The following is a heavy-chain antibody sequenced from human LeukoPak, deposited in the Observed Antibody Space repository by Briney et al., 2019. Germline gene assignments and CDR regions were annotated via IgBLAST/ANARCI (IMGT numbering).Heavy chain of an antibody. CDR1: GGSTSSYY. V-gene: IGHV4-4*07. CDR2: IYTSGST. Sequence: SETLSLTCTVSGGSTSSYYWSWIRQPAGKGLEWIGRIYTSGSTNYNPSLKSRVTMSVDTSKNQFSLKLSSVTAADTAVYYCARLSGSGSYYKNDYWGQGTLVTVSS. J-gene: IGHJ4*02. D-gene: IGHD3-10*01. CDR3: ARLSGSGSYYKNDY.